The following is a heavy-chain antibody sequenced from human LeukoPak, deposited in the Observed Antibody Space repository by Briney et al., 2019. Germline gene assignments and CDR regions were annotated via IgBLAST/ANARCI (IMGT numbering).Heavy chain of an antibody. CDR3: ARDRELEWLLHYGMDV. D-gene: IGHD3-3*01. CDR2: TYYRSKWYN. Sequence: SQTLSLTCAISGDSVSSNSAAWNWIRQSPSRGLEWLGRTYYRSKWYNDYAVSVKSRITINPDTSKNLFSLQLNSVTPEDTAVYYCARDRELEWLLHYGMDVWGQGTTVTVSS. CDR1: GDSVSSNSAA. V-gene: IGHV6-1*01. J-gene: IGHJ6*02.